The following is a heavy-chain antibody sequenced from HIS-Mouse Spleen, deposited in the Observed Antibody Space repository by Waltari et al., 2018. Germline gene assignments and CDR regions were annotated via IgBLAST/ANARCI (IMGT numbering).Heavy chain of an antibody. CDR3: ARKRTASGWFDP. J-gene: IGHJ5*02. CDR2: IYYSGRT. CDR1: GGSISSSSYY. D-gene: IGHD2-21*02. V-gene: IGHV4-39*01. Sequence: QLQLQESGPGLVKPSETLSLTCTVSGGSISSSSYYWGWIRQPPGKGLEWIGSIYYSGRTYYNPALKSRVTISVDTSKNQFSLKLSSVTAADTAVYYCARKRTASGWFDPCGQGTLVTVSS.